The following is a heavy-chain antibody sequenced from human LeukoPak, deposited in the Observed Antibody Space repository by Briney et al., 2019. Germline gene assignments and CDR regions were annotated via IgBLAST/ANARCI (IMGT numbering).Heavy chain of an antibody. V-gene: IGHV3-21*01. D-gene: IGHD3-10*01. CDR3: ARDFRGYQGPYYFDY. Sequence: GSLRLSCAASGFPFSSYSMNWVGRAPGKGLEWVSSISSSSSYIYYADSVKGRFTISRDNAKNSLYLQMNSLRAEDTAVYYCARDFRGYQGPYYFDYWGQGTLVTVSS. CDR2: ISSSSSYI. CDR1: GFPFSSYS. J-gene: IGHJ4*02.